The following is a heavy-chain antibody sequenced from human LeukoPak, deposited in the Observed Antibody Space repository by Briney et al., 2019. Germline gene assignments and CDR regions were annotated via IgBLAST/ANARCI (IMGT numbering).Heavy chain of an antibody. CDR2: ISGDGGST. Sequence: PGGSLRLSCAASGFTFDDYAMHWVRHAPGKGLEWLSLISGDGGSTYYADSVKGRFTISRDNSKKSLYLQMNSLRIEDTALYYCAKDHPEDYWGQGTLVTVSS. J-gene: IGHJ4*02. CDR3: AKDHPEDY. V-gene: IGHV3-43*02. CDR1: GFTFDDYA.